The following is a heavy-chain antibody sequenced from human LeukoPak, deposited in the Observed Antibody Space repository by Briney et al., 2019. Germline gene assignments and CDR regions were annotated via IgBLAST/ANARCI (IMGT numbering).Heavy chain of an antibody. Sequence: PGGSLRLSCAASGFTVSSNYMNWVRQAPGKGLEWVSVIYSGGSTYYVDSVKGRFTISRDNSKNTLYLQMNSLRADGTAVYYCATSGGYYQFDYWGQGTLVTVSS. CDR2: IYSGGST. CDR1: GFTVSSNY. V-gene: IGHV3-53*01. D-gene: IGHD1-26*01. CDR3: ATSGGYYQFDY. J-gene: IGHJ4*02.